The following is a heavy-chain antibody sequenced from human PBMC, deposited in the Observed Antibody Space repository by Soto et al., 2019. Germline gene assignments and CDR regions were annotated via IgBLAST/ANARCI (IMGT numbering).Heavy chain of an antibody. CDR2: INPNSGGT. CDR1: GYSFIGYY. V-gene: IGHV1-2*02. D-gene: IGHD3-3*01. J-gene: IGHJ5*02. CDR3: ARVAGYQDFGSVGFTATGLDP. Sequence: ASVKVSCKASGYSFIGYYMHWVRQAPGQGLEWMGWINPNSGGTNYAQKFQGRVTMTRDTSTTTAYMEVSRLRSDDTAVYYCARVAGYQDFGSVGFTATGLDPWAREPWSPSPQ.